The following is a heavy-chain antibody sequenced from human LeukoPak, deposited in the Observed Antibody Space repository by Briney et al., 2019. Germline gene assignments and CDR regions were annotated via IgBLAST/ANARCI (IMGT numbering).Heavy chain of an antibody. D-gene: IGHD3-10*01. Sequence: GGSLRLSCAASGFTFSSYPMSWVRQAPKKGLEWVSTISRDADSTYYADSVKGRFTISRDNSKTTLYLEMNSLRADDTAIYYCAKDFHAYYYGSGSFSIYFDCWGQGTLVTVSS. CDR1: GFTFSSYP. V-gene: IGHV3-23*01. CDR2: ISRDADST. J-gene: IGHJ4*02. CDR3: AKDFHAYYYGSGSFSIYFDC.